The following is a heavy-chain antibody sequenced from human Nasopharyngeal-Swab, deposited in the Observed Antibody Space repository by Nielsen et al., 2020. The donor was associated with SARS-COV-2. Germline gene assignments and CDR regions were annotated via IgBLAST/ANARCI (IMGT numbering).Heavy chain of an antibody. D-gene: IGHD3-10*01. V-gene: IGHV4-59*01. CDR2: IYYSGST. Sequence: WIRKPPGKGLEWIGYIYYSGSTNYNPSLKSRVTISVDTSKNQFSLKLSSVTAADTAVYYCARGKSNSRVVRGYFDYWGQGTLVTVSS. J-gene: IGHJ4*02. CDR3: ARGKSNSRVVRGYFDY.